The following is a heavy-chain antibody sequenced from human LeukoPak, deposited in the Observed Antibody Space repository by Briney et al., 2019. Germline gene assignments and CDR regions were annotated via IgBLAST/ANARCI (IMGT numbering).Heavy chain of an antibody. J-gene: IGHJ5*02. CDR1: GYTFTSYD. V-gene: IGHV1-8*01. Sequence: GASVKVSCKPSGYTFTSYDINWVRQATGQGLEWMGWMNPNSGNTGYAQKFQGRVTMTRNTSISTAYMELSSLRSEDTAVYYCARVHRFGVVYYWFDPWGQGTLVTVSS. D-gene: IGHD3-3*01. CDR2: MNPNSGNT. CDR3: ARVHRFGVVYYWFDP.